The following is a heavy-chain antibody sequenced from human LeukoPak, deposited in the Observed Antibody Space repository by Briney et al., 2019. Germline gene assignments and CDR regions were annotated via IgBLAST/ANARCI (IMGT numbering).Heavy chain of an antibody. D-gene: IGHD2-2*01. CDR3: AKSHARYCSSTSCHGAMTDFDY. CDR2: ISGSGGST. Sequence: GGSLRLSCAASGFTFSSYAMSWVRQAPGKGLEWVSAISGSGGSTNYADSVKGRFTISRDNSKNTLYLQMNSLRAEDTAVYYCAKSHARYCSSTSCHGAMTDFDYWGQGTLVTVSS. V-gene: IGHV3-23*01. CDR1: GFTFSSYA. J-gene: IGHJ4*02.